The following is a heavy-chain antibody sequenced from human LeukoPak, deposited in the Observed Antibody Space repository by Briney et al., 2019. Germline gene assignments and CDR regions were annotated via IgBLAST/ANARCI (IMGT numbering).Heavy chain of an antibody. V-gene: IGHV3-7*01. CDR3: ARDSLYYDILTGSPLDY. Sequence: ETLSLTCAVYGGSFSGYYWSWVRPAPGKGLEWVANIKQDGSEKYYVDSVKGRFTISRDNAKNSLYLQMNSLRAEDTAVYYCARDSLYYDILTGSPLDYWGQGTLVTVSS. CDR1: GGSFSGYY. J-gene: IGHJ4*02. CDR2: IKQDGSEK. D-gene: IGHD3-9*01.